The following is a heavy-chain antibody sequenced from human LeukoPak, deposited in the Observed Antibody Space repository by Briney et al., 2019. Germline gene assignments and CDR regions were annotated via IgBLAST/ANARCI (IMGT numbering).Heavy chain of an antibody. J-gene: IGHJ5*02. V-gene: IGHV4-39*07. D-gene: IGHD1-1*01. CDR2: IYYSGNT. Sequence: SETLSLTCTVSGGSISSSFYYWCWIRQPPGKRLEWIGRIYYSGNTYYNPSLNSRVTISVDTSKNRFSLNLSSVTAADTAVYYCARDRLQLQSWGQGTLVTVSS. CDR3: ARDRLQLQS. CDR1: GGSISSSFYY.